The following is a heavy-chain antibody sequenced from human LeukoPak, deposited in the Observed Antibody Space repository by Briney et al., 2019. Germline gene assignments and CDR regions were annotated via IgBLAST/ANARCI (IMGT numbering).Heavy chain of an antibody. Sequence: GGSLRLSCAASGFTFSSHAMTWVRQAPGKGLEWVSSITGSGSSTYYADSVRGRFAISRDNSKNLVYLQLNSLRAEDTATYYCAKGDIVVETAIPFHWGQGTLVTVSS. CDR1: GFTFSSHA. J-gene: IGHJ4*02. CDR3: AKGDIVVETAIPFH. V-gene: IGHV3-23*01. CDR2: ITGSGSST. D-gene: IGHD2-21*02.